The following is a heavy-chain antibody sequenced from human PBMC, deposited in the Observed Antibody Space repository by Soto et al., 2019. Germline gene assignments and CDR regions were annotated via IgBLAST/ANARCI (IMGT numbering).Heavy chain of an antibody. CDR3: ARERPTLDWFPYDAFDI. CDR1: GFTFSSYA. CDR2: ISYDGSNK. D-gene: IGHD3-9*01. V-gene: IGHV3-30-3*01. Sequence: GGSLRLSCAASGFTFSSYAMHWVRQAPGKGLEWVAVISYDGSNKYYADSVKGRFTISRDNSKNTLYLQMNSLRAEDTAVYYCARERPTLDWFPYDAFDIWGQGTMVTVSS. J-gene: IGHJ3*02.